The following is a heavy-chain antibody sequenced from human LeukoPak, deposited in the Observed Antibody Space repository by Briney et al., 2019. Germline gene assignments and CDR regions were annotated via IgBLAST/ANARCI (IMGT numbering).Heavy chain of an antibody. D-gene: IGHD1-1*01. CDR1: GFTFSNYG. Sequence: GGSLRLSCAASGFTFSNYGMHWVRQTPGKGLEWVAFVQNDGSDKFFADSVKGRFTVSRDNSKNTLYLQMNSLRADDTAVYYYAKERQLEPFDCWGQGTLVTVSS. CDR3: AKERQLEPFDC. J-gene: IGHJ4*02. CDR2: VQNDGSDK. V-gene: IGHV3-30*02.